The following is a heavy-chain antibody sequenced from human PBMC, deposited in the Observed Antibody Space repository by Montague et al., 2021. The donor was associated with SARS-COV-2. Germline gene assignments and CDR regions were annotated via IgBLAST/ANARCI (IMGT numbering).Heavy chain of an antibody. CDR2: IDTSGSH. CDR3: ARDGRRLYTYGSLDY. J-gene: IGHJ4*02. CDR1: GASISSSY. D-gene: IGHD5-18*01. V-gene: IGHV4-4*07. Sequence: SETLSLTCTVSGASISSSYWGWIRQTAGKGMERIGRIDTSGSHKNNSSLKSRVTMSLDMSKNQFSLKVNSVTVADTAMYFCARDGRRLYTYGSLDYWGQGILVTVSS.